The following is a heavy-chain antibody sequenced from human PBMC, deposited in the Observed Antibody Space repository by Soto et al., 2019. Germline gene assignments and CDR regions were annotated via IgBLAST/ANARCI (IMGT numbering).Heavy chain of an antibody. V-gene: IGHV3-11*01. J-gene: IGHJ3*02. CDR1: GFTFSDYY. CDR3: ARPYSSGWYFLDI. CDR2: ISSSGSTI. D-gene: IGHD6-19*01. Sequence: GGSLRLSCAASGFTFSDYYMSWIRQAPGKGLEWVSYISSSGSTIYYADSVKGRFTISRDNAKNSLYLQMNSLRAEDTAVYYCARPYSSGWYFLDIWGQGTMVTVSS.